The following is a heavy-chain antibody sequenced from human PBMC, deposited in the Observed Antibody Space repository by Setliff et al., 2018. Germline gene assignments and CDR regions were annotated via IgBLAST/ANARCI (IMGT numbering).Heavy chain of an antibody. J-gene: IGHJ4*02. CDR1: GFIFSNYA. Sequence: GGSLRLSCEASGFIFSNYAMDWVRQAPGKGLGWVAGLSPDDKAIQYADSVKGRFAISRDNSKSTLYLQMNNLRAEDTAVYFCAKDRVYDTTYYFDHWGQGTLVTVSS. D-gene: IGHD3-9*01. V-gene: IGHV3-23*01. CDR2: LSPDDKAI. CDR3: AKDRVYDTTYYFDH.